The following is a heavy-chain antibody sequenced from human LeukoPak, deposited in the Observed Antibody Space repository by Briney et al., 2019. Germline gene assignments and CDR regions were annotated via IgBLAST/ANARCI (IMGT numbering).Heavy chain of an antibody. CDR2: IYPGDSDT. J-gene: IGHJ6*03. D-gene: IGHD2-15*01. CDR3: ARLIDSKGYYYYYYMDV. V-gene: IGHV5-51*01. CDR1: GYSFTSYW. Sequence: GESLKISCKGSGYSFTSYWIGWVRQMPGKGLEWMGIIYPGDSDTRYSPSFQGQVTISADKSISTAYLQWSSLKASDTAMYYCARLIDSKGYYYYYYMDVWGKGTTVTVSS.